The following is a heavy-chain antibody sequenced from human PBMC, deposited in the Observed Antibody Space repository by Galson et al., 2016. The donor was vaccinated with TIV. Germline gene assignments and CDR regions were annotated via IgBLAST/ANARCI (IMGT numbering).Heavy chain of an antibody. Sequence: SVKVSCKASGYTFTNYGINWVRQAPGQGLEWMGWISGYNGNTKYAQMFQGRVSMTTDTSTSTAYLELRSLRSDDTAVYYCARDRHQILTGSDVDYWGQGTQVTVSS. D-gene: IGHD3-9*01. J-gene: IGHJ4*02. CDR1: GYTFTNYG. CDR3: ARDRHQILTGSDVDY. CDR2: ISGYNGNT. V-gene: IGHV1-18*01.